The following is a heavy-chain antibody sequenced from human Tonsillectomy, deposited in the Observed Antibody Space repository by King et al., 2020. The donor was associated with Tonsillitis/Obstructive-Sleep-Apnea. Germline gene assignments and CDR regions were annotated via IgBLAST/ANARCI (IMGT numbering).Heavy chain of an antibody. Sequence: QLVESGGGVVQPGRSLRLSCAASGFTFSRHAIHWVRQAPGKGLEWVAVISYDGSNKYYADSVKGRFTISRDNSKNTLYLQMNSLRAEDTAVYYCARNDVGRYYFDYWGQGTLVTVSS. CDR3: ARNDVGRYYFDY. D-gene: IGHD1-1*01. CDR2: ISYDGSNK. CDR1: GFTFSRHA. J-gene: IGHJ4*02. V-gene: IGHV3-30*04.